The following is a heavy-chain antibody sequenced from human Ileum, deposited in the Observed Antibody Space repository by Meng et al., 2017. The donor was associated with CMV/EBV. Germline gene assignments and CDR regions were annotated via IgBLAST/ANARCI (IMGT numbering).Heavy chain of an antibody. CDR1: GYTFTTYA. CDR3: ARDDVTDSVAYLDY. Sequence: GYTFTTYAIHWVRQAPGEGLEWMGWSKPGNGEIVRSQKFQGRVTLTTDKSATTAYMDLTSLTSEDTAMYFGARDDVTDSVAYLDYWGQGTLVTVSS. D-gene: IGHD2-21*02. J-gene: IGHJ4*02. V-gene: IGHV1-3*01. CDR2: SKPGNGEI.